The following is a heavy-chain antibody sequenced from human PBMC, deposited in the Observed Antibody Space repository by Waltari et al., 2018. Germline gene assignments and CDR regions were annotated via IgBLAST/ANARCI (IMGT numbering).Heavy chain of an antibody. CDR2: IYYSGST. D-gene: IGHD5-12*01. CDR1: GGSISSSSYY. J-gene: IGHJ4*02. V-gene: IGHV4-39*01. Sequence: QLQLQESGPGLVKPSETLSLTCTVSGGSISSSSYYWGWIRQPPGKGLEWIGSIYYSGSTYYNPSLKSRVTISVDTSKNQFSLKLSSVTAADTAVYYCARIGGYDRDYFDYWGQGTLVTVSS. CDR3: ARIGGYDRDYFDY.